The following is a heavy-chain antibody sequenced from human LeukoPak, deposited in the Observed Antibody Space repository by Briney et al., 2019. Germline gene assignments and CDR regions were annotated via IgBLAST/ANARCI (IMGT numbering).Heavy chain of an antibody. CDR3: ARAGVTNQLGQTYWYFDL. CDR2: IQKDGSGA. CDR1: SGSISSSNW. V-gene: IGHV3-7*01. D-gene: IGHD7-27*01. Sequence: ETLSLTCAVSSGSISSSNWWSWVRQAPGKGLEWVAKIQKDGSGAYYVDSMEGRFTIPRDNAENSLYLQMHSLRAEDTAVYSCARAGVTNQLGQTYWYFDLWGRGTLVTVSS. J-gene: IGHJ2*01.